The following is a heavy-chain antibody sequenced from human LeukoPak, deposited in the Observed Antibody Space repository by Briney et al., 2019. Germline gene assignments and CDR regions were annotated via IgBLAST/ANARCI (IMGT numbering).Heavy chain of an antibody. CDR2: INPMRGIA. J-gene: IGHJ4*02. Sequence: GASVKVSCKASGGTFSSYAISWVRQAPGQGLEWMGRINPMRGIANYAQKFQGRVTITADKSTTTAYMELSSLGSEETAVYYCARFQSNGYSSSWYEGGYDYWGQGNLVTVSS. V-gene: IGHV1-69*04. CDR3: ARFQSNGYSSSWYEGGYDY. CDR1: GGTFSSYA. D-gene: IGHD6-13*01.